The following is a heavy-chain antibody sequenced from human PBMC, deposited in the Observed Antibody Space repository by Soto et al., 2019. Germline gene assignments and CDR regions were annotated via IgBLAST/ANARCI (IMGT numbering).Heavy chain of an antibody. J-gene: IGHJ2*01. Sequence: EVQLLESGGGLVQPGGSLRLSCAASGITFSNYAMTWVRPAPGKGLEWVSVISASGSFTFYADSGKGRFTISRDNSGGTLYLQMNSVRAEDTDSYCCAKRPRDWGRGYFDLWGRGTRVTVSS. CDR2: ISASGSFT. CDR3: AKRPRDWGRGYFDL. CDR1: GITFSNYA. D-gene: IGHD7-27*01. V-gene: IGHV3-23*01.